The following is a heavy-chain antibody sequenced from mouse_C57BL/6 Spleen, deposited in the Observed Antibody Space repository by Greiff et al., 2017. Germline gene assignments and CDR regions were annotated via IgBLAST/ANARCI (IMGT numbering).Heavy chain of an antibody. D-gene: IGHD2-4*01. CDR3: ARRGYDYDGGGLDY. V-gene: IGHV1-50*01. CDR2: IDPSDSYT. Sequence: VQLQQPGAELVKPGASVKLSCKASGYTFTSYWMQWVKQRPGQGLEWIGEIDPSDSYTNYNQKFKGKATLTVDTSSSTAYMQLSSLTSEDSAVYYCARRGYDYDGGGLDYWGQGTTLTVSS. J-gene: IGHJ2*01. CDR1: GYTFTSYW.